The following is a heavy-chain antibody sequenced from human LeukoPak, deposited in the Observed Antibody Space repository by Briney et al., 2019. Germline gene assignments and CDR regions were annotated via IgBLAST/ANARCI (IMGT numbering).Heavy chain of an antibody. V-gene: IGHV4-4*07. J-gene: IGHJ6*02. D-gene: IGHD4-23*01. CDR3: VRGVTVLNYYGMDV. CDR2: IYSSGST. Sequence: SETLSLTCTVSGGSISSYCWNWIRQPAGKGLEWIGRIYSSGSTNQSPSLQSRVTMSVDTSKNQFSLKLRSVTAADTAVYYCVRGVTVLNYYGMDVWGQGTTVTVSS. CDR1: GGSISSYC.